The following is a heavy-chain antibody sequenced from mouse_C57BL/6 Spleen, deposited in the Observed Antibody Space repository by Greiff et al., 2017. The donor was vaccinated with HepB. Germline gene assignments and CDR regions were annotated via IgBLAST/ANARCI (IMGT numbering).Heavy chain of an antibody. Sequence: VQLQQSGPGLVQPSQSLSITCTVSGFSLTSYGVHWVRQSPGKGLEWLGVIWSGGSTYYNAAFISRLSISKDNSKSQVFFKMNSLQADDTAIYYCAARGYGSSRGYFDVWGTGTTVTVSS. J-gene: IGHJ1*03. CDR3: AARGYGSSRGYFDV. CDR2: IWSGGST. D-gene: IGHD1-1*01. CDR1: GFSLTSYG. V-gene: IGHV2-2*01.